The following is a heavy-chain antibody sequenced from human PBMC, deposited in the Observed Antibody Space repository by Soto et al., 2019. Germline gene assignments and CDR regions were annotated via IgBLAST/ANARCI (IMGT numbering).Heavy chain of an antibody. J-gene: IGHJ4*02. D-gene: IGHD5-12*01. Sequence: SETLSLTCTVSGGSISSYYWSWIRQPPGKGLEWIGYIYYSGSTNYNPSLKSRVTISVDTSKNQFSLKLSSVTAADTAVYYCARAYGGYAGEYWGQGTLVTVYS. CDR3: ARAYGGYAGEY. V-gene: IGHV4-59*01. CDR2: IYYSGST. CDR1: GGSISSYY.